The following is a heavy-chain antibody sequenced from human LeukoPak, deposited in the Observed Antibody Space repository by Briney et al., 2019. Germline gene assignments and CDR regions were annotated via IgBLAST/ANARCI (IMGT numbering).Heavy chain of an antibody. CDR2: IYYSGST. CDR1: GGSISSSSYY. D-gene: IGHD4-17*01. J-gene: IGHJ5*02. CDR3: ARARRATVTTGNWFDP. V-gene: IGHV4-39*07. Sequence: MPSETLSLTCTVSGGSISSSSYYWGWIRQPPGKGLEWIGSIYYSGSTYYNPSLKSRVTISVDTSKNQFSLKLSSVTAADTAVYYCARARRATVTTGNWFDPWGQGTLVTVSS.